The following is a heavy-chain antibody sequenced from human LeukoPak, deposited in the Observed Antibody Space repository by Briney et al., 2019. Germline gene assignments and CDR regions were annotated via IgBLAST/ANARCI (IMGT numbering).Heavy chain of an antibody. J-gene: IGHJ4*02. V-gene: IGHV3-23*01. CDR2: ISGSGGST. CDR3: ARALLVRGVIVPDY. Sequence: PGGSLRLSCAASGFTFSSYAMSWVRQAPGKGLEWVSAISGSGGSTYYADSVKGRFTISRDNAKNSLYLQMNSLRAEDTAVYYCARALLVRGVIVPDYWGQGTLVTVSS. D-gene: IGHD3-10*01. CDR1: GFTFSSYA.